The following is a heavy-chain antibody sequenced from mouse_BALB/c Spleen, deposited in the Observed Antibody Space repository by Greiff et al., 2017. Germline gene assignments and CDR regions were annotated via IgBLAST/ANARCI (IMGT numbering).Heavy chain of an antibody. CDR1: GFTFSSYA. J-gene: IGHJ4*01. CDR2: ISSGGSYT. Sequence: EVQLVESGGCLVKPGGSLKLSCAASGFTFSSYAMSWVRQTPEKRLEWVATISSGGSYTYYPDSVKGRFTISRDNAKNTLYLQMSSLRSEDTAMYYCARGTYYGNYYYAMDYWGQGTSVTVSS. V-gene: IGHV5-9-3*01. D-gene: IGHD2-10*01. CDR3: ARGTYYGNYYYAMDY.